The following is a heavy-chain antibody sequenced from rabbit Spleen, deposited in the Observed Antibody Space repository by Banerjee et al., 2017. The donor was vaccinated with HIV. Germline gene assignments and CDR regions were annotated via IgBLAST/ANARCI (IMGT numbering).Heavy chain of an antibody. CDR3: ARDLVAVIGWNFSL. V-gene: IGHV1S40*01. Sequence: QSLEESGGDLVKPGASLTLTCTASGVSFSSSYWICWVRQAPGKGLEWIACIDTGSSGSTFYASWARGRFTISETSSTTVTLQMTSLTVSDTATYFCARDLVAVIGWNFSLWGPGTLVTVS. CDR2: IDTGSSGST. CDR1: GVSFSSSYW. D-gene: IGHD1-1*01. J-gene: IGHJ4*01.